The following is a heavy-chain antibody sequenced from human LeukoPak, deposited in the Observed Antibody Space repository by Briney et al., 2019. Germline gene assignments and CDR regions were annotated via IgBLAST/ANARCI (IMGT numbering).Heavy chain of an antibody. V-gene: IGHV4-31*03. J-gene: IGHJ6*04. CDR2: IYYSGST. D-gene: IGHD3-10*01. Sequence: PSQTLSLTCTVSGGSISSGGYYWSWIRQHPGKGLEWIGYIYYSGSTYYNPSLKSRVTISVDTSKNQFSLKLSSVTAADTAVYYCARRSVRGVHMDYWGRGTTVTVSS. CDR1: GGSISSGGYY. CDR3: ARRSVRGVHMDY.